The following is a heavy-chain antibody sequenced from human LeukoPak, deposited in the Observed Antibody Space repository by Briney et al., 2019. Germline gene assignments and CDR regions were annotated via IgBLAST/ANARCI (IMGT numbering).Heavy chain of an antibody. V-gene: IGHV3-23*01. D-gene: IGHD5-12*01. CDR3: AKPQGRYSGYAVHFDY. J-gene: IGHJ4*02. CDR1: GFTFSSYA. CDR2: ISGSGGST. Sequence: GGSLGLSCAASGFTFSSYAMSWVRQAPGKGLEWVSAISGSGGSTYYADSVKGRFTISRDNSKNTLYLQMNSLRAEDTAVYYCAKPQGRYSGYAVHFDYWAREPWSPSPQ.